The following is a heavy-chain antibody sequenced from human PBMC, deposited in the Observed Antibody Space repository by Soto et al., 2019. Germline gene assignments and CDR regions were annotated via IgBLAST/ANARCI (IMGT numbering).Heavy chain of an antibody. D-gene: IGHD5-12*01. CDR1: GGTFSSYA. Sequence: QVQLVHSGAEVKKPGSSVKVSCKASGGTFSSYAISWVRQAPGHGLEWMGGIIPISGTANYAQKFQGRVTITADESTSTAYMERSSLRSEDTAVYYCARGVWIGYYECIVATIFDYWGQGTLVTVSS. CDR3: ARGVWIGYYECIVATIFDY. J-gene: IGHJ4*02. CDR2: IIPISGTA. V-gene: IGHV1-69*01.